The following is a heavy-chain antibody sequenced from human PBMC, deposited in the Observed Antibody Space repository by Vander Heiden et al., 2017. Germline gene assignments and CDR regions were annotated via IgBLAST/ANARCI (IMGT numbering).Heavy chain of an antibody. CDR1: GFTFTSSA. J-gene: IGHJ4*02. CDR3: AAGYYYDSSGYYETPFDY. Sequence: QVQLVQSGPEVKKPGTSVKVSFKASGFTFTSSAVQWVRQARGQRLEWIGWIVVGSGNTNYAQKFQERVTITRDMSTSTAYMELSSLRSEDTAVYYCAAGYYYDSSGYYETPFDYWGQGTLVTVSS. D-gene: IGHD3-22*01. V-gene: IGHV1-58*01. CDR2: IVVGSGNT.